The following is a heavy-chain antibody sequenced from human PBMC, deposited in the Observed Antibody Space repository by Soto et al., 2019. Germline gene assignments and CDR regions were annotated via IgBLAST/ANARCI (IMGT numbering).Heavy chain of an antibody. CDR2: ISSSSSYI. V-gene: IGHV3-21*01. D-gene: IGHD6-19*01. Sequence: EVQLVESGGGLVKPGGSLRLSCAASGFTFSSYSMNWVRQAPGKGLEWVSSISSSSSYIYYADSVKGRFTISRDNAKNSLYLQMNSLRAEDTAVYYCARDWKAGGWLRPRYYFDYWGQGTLVTVSS. CDR1: GFTFSSYS. CDR3: ARDWKAGGWLRPRYYFDY. J-gene: IGHJ4*02.